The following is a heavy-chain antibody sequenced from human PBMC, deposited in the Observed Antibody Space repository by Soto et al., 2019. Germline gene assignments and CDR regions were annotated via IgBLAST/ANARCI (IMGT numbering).Heavy chain of an antibody. CDR1: GYPFTKYG. CDR2: ISGHSGGT. CDR3: AKDGGQGARMQIWGKDV. Sequence: QLQLVQSGVELKKPGASVRVSCKASGYPFTKYGINWVRQAPGQGLEWMGWISGHSGGTKYGPKFRGRITKVTDTSSKTAYLELRGLRSDGTAGYYCAKDGGQGARMQIWGKDVWGQGTTVTVSS. V-gene: IGHV1-18*01. J-gene: IGHJ6*02. D-gene: IGHD7-27*01.